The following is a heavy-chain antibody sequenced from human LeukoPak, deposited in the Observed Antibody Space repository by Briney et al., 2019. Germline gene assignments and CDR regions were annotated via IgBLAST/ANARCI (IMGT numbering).Heavy chain of an antibody. CDR3: AKGARGDTVTSIVGLNWFDP. V-gene: IGHV3-30*18. CDR2: ISYDGSHK. D-gene: IGHD4-17*01. J-gene: IGHJ5*02. Sequence: TGGSLRVSCAASGITFRSYGMHWVRQAPGKGLEWVAVISYDGSHKYYADSVKGRFSISRDNSKNTLYLQMNSLRADDTAVYYCAKGARGDTVTSIVGLNWFDPWGQGTLVTVSS. CDR1: GITFRSYG.